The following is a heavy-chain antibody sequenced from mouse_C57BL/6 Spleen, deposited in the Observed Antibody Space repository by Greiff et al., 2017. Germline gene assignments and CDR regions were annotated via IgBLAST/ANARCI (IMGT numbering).Heavy chain of an antibody. CDR2: IYPGCGST. CDR1: GYTFTSYW. Sequence: QVQLQQPGAELVKPGASVKMSCKASGYTFTSYWITWVKQRPGQGLEWIGDIYPGCGSTNYNEKFKSKATLTVDTSSSTSYMQLNSLTSEDSAVYYCARAGTLRSYYFDYWGQGTTLTVSS. J-gene: IGHJ2*01. D-gene: IGHD1-1*01. V-gene: IGHV1-55*01. CDR3: ARAGTLRSYYFDY.